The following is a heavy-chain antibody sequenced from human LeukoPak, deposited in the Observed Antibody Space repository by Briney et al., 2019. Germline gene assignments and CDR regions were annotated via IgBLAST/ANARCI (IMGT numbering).Heavy chain of an antibody. CDR3: ARDPLIGGGFFDY. J-gene: IGHJ4*02. V-gene: IGHV3-53*01. D-gene: IGHD1-26*01. CDR1: GFTISNDY. CDR2: FYSGGST. Sequence: GGSLRLSCVASGFTISNDYMSWVRQTPGKGLEWVSVFYSGGSTYYADSVKGGFTISRDDSKNTLYLQMNGLTAEDTAQYYCARDPLIGGGFFDYWGQGILVIVSS.